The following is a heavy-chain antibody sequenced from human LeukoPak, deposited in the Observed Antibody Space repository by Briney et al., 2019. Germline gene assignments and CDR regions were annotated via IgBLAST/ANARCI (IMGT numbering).Heavy chain of an antibody. D-gene: IGHD3-3*01. J-gene: IGHJ4*02. CDR2: MFYSGIT. Sequence: SETLSLTCSVSGGSISSSDYYWGWIRQPPGKGLEWIGTMFYSGITYYSPPLKSRVTISVDTSKNHFSMKRSSVTAADTAVYFCARHGSSGVVITNFDYWGQGTLVTVSS. V-gene: IGHV4-39*01. CDR1: GGSISSSDYY. CDR3: ARHGSSGVVITNFDY.